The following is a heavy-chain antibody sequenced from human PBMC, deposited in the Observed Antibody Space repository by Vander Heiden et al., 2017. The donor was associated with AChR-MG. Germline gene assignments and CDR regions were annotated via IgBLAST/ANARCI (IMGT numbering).Heavy chain of an antibody. CDR2: IYYSGST. Sequence: QVQLQASGPGLVKPSETLSLTCTVSGGSISSYSWSWIRQPPGKGLEWIGYIYYSGSTNYNPSLKSRVTISVDMSKNQFSLKLSSVTAADTAVYYGAREGVTTEIDYWGQGTLVTVSS. CDR1: GGSISSYS. J-gene: IGHJ4*02. CDR3: AREGVTTEIDY. V-gene: IGHV4-59*01. D-gene: IGHD4-17*01.